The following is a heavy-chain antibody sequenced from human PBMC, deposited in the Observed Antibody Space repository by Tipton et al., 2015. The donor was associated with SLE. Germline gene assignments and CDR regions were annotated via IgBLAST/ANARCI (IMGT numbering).Heavy chain of an antibody. CDR3: ARRGTVTGRKAFDI. J-gene: IGHJ3*02. Sequence: SLRLSCAASGFTFSSYGMHWVRQAPGKGLEWVAFISYDGSNKYYADSVKGRFTISRDNSKNSLYLQMNSLRAEDTAVYYCARRGTVTGRKAFDIWGQGTMVTVSS. V-gene: IGHV3-30*03. D-gene: IGHD4-17*01. CDR2: ISYDGSNK. CDR1: GFTFSSYG.